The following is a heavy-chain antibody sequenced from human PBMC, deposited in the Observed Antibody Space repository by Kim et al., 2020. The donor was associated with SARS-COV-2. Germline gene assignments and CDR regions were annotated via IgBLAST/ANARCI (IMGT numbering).Heavy chain of an antibody. CDR2: IIPIFGTA. D-gene: IGHD3-10*01. Sequence: SVKVSCKASGGTFSSYAISWVRQAPGQGLEWMGGIIPIFGTANYAQKFQGRVTITADESTSTAYMELSSLRSEDTAVYYCARVPTYYYGSGTSPGDYWGQGTLVTVSS. CDR3: ARVPTYYYGSGTSPGDY. CDR1: GGTFSSYA. V-gene: IGHV1-69*13. J-gene: IGHJ4*02.